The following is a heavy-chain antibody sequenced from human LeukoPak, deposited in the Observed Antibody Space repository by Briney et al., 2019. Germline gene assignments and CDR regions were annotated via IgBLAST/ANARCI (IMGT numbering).Heavy chain of an antibody. Sequence: GSLRLSCAASGFTFSSYAMHWVRQAPGKGLEWVAVISYDGSNKYYADSVKGRFTISRDNSKNTLYLQMNSLRAEDTAVYYCARAYRQLESAFDIWGQGTMVTVSS. CDR2: ISYDGSNK. CDR1: GFTFSSYA. D-gene: IGHD6-6*01. V-gene: IGHV3-30-3*01. CDR3: ARAYRQLESAFDI. J-gene: IGHJ3*02.